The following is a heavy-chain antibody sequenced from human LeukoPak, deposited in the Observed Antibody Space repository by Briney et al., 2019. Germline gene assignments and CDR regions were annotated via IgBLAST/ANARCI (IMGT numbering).Heavy chain of an antibody. CDR3: ASAQDSSGWP. Sequence: XWSWIRQPPGKGLEWIGEINHSGSTNYNPSLKSRVTISVDTSKNQFSLKLSSVTAADTAVYYCASAQDSSGWPWGQGTLVTVSS. CDR2: INHSGST. J-gene: IGHJ5*02. CDR1: X. D-gene: IGHD6-19*01. V-gene: IGHV4-34*01.